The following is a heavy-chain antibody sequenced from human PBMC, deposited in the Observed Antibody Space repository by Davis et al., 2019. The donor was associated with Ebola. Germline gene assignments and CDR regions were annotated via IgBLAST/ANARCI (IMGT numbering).Heavy chain of an antibody. CDR3: ARVIWDYGWFDP. D-gene: IGHD3-16*01. Sequence: GESLKISCAASGFTFSSYAMSWVRQAPGKGLEWVSAISGSGGSTYYADSVKGRFTISRDNSKNTLYLQMNSLRAEDTAVYYCARVIWDYGWFDPWGQGTLVTVSS. J-gene: IGHJ5*02. V-gene: IGHV3-23*01. CDR1: GFTFSSYA. CDR2: ISGSGGST.